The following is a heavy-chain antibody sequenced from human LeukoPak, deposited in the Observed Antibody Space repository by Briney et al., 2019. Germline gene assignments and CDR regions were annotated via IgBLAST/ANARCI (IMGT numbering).Heavy chain of an antibody. CDR1: GGSFSGYY. D-gene: IGHD5-24*01. CDR2: INHSRST. Sequence: PSETLSLTCSVYGGSFSGYYWNWIRQPPGKGLEWIGEINHSRSTNYNPSLKSRVTISVDASKNQFSLKLSSVTAADSAVYYCARGVMAGAFDIWGQGTMVTVSS. V-gene: IGHV4-34*01. CDR3: ARGVMAGAFDI. J-gene: IGHJ3*02.